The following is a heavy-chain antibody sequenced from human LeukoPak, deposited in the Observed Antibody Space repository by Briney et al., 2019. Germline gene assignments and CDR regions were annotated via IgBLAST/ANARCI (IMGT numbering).Heavy chain of an antibody. CDR2: IYSGGST. V-gene: IGHV3-53*01. Sequence: GGSLRLSCAASGFTVSSNYMSWVRQAPGKGLEWVSVIYSGGSTYYADSVKGRFTISRDNSKNTLYLQMNSLRAEDTAVYYCARESIAVAGTGAQGDYWGQGTLVTVSS. J-gene: IGHJ4*02. CDR1: GFTVSSNY. D-gene: IGHD6-19*01. CDR3: ARESIAVAGTGAQGDY.